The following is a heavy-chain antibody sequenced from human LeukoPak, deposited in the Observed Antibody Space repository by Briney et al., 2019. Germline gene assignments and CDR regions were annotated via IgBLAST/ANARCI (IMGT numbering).Heavy chain of an antibody. Sequence: GGSLRLSCVASGFSVRSNYMSWVRQAPGKGLEWVSLLYSDGSTFYADSVKGRFTISRDNSKNTLYLQMNRMRAEDTAVYYCARDSSSFPNYFDYWGQGTLVTVSS. CDR1: GFSVRSNY. CDR2: LYSDGST. J-gene: IGHJ4*02. V-gene: IGHV3-53*01. D-gene: IGHD2/OR15-2a*01. CDR3: ARDSSSFPNYFDY.